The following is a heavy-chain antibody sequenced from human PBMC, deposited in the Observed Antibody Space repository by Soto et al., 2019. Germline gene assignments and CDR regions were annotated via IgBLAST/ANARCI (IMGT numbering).Heavy chain of an antibody. CDR2: IIPILGIA. CDR1: GGTFSSYT. CDR3: ARDHEKGYSSGWYDYYYYMDV. D-gene: IGHD6-19*01. V-gene: IGHV1-69*04. Sequence: ASVKVSCKASGGTFSSYTISWVRQAPGQGLEWMGRIIPILGIANYAQKFQGRVTITADKSTSTAYMELSSLRSEDTAVYYCARDHEKGYSSGWYDYYYYMDVWGKGTTVTVSS. J-gene: IGHJ6*03.